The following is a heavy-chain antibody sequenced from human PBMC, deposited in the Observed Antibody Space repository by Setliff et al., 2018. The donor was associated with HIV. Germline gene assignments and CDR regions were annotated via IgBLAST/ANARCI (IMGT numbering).Heavy chain of an antibody. CDR1: GYTLSEYY. V-gene: IGHV1-69-2*01. J-gene: IGHJ4*02. CDR2: IDPEDGET. D-gene: IGHD3-10*01. Sequence: ASVKVSCKASGYTLSEYYMHWVQQAPGKGLEWMGRIDPEDGETLYAEKFRGRVTMTADMSTNTAYLELGSLRSEDTAVYYCATFLFRDSTDPYYRPPGDFPLYYFDYWAQGTRVTVS. CDR3: ATFLFRDSTDPYYRPPGDFPLYYFDY.